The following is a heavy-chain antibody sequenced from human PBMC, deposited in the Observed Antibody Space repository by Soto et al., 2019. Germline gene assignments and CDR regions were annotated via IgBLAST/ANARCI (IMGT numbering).Heavy chain of an antibody. D-gene: IGHD3-22*01. Sequence: SETLSLTCAVYGESFSGYYLTWVRQPPGKGLGWIGEIDRRGNANYNPSLKSRVTISADTSKNQFSLRLTSVTAADTAVYYCARGRSSGYSSAVDNWGQGNMVTVS. CDR1: GESFSGYY. J-gene: IGHJ4*02. CDR2: IDRRGNA. V-gene: IGHV4-34*01. CDR3: ARGRSSGYSSAVDN.